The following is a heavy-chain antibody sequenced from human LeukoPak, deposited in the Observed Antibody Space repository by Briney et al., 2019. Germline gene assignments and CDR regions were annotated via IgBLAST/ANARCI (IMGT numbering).Heavy chain of an antibody. D-gene: IGHD3-16*01. CDR3: AVDGGYNRFDP. J-gene: IGHJ5*02. CDR2: MNEDGSVK. V-gene: IGHV3-7*04. Sequence: GGSLRLSCAASGFTFSSYWMSWVRQAPGKGLEWVANMNEDGSVKNYVVSVKGRFTISRDKAKSSLYLQMNSLRAEDTAVYYCAVDGGYNRFDPWGQGTLVTVPS. CDR1: GFTFSSYW.